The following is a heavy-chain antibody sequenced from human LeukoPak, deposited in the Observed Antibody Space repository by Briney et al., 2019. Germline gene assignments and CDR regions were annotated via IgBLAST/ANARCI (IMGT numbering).Heavy chain of an antibody. V-gene: IGHV4-39*07. CDR1: GGSISDSSYY. CDR3: AREDTYYYDNSGYSDY. Sequence: SETLSLTCTVSGGSISDSSYYWGWIRQPPGKGLEWIGKVYYSGSTYYNPSLKSRVTISVDTSKNQFSLKLSSVTAADTAVYYCAREDTYYYDNSGYSDYWGQGTLVTVSS. J-gene: IGHJ4*02. CDR2: VYYSGST. D-gene: IGHD3-22*01.